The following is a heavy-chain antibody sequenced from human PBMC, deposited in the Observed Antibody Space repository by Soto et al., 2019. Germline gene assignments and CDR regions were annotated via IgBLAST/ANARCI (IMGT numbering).Heavy chain of an antibody. J-gene: IGHJ6*02. D-gene: IGHD6-6*01. CDR3: AREWGGEYSSFLGMDV. V-gene: IGHV6-1*01. CDR1: GDSVSSNSAA. CDR2: TYYRSKWYN. Sequence: SQTLSLTCAISGDSVSSNSAALNLIMQSPSRGLEWLGRTYYRSKWYNDYAVSVKSRITINPDTSKDQFSLQLNSVTPEDTAVYYCAREWGGEYSSFLGMDVWGQGTTVTVSS.